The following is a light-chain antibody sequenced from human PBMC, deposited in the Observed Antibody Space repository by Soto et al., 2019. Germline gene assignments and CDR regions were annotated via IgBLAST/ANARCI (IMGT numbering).Light chain of an antibody. J-gene: IGLJ1*01. CDR1: SSDIGAGND. CDR2: GDS. CDR3: QSYDSSLSAYV. V-gene: IGLV1-40*01. Sequence: QAVVTQPPSVSGAPGQRVTISCTGSSSDIGAGNDVHWYQQLPATAPKLLIYGDSNRPSGVPDRFSGSKSGTSASLAITGLQAEDEADYYCQSYDSSLSAYVFGSGTKLTVL.